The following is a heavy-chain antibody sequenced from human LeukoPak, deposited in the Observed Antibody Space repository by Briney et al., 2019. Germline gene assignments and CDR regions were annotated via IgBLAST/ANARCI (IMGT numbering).Heavy chain of an antibody. J-gene: IGHJ6*03. CDR2: IIPIFGTA. CDR1: GGTFSSYA. V-gene: IGHV1-69*13. D-gene: IGHD5-12*01. CDR3: ATHSSGYDYYYYMDV. Sequence: SVKVSCKASGGTFSSYAISWVRQAPGQGLEWMGGIIPIFGTANYAQKFQGRVTITADESTSTAYMELSSLRSEDTAVYYCATHSSGYDYYYYMDVWGKGTTVTISS.